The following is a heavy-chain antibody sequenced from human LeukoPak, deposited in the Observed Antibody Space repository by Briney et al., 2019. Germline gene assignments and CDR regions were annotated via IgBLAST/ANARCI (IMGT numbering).Heavy chain of an antibody. J-gene: IGHJ6*02. CDR1: GYTFTTKW. CDR2: INPGDSDT. V-gene: IGHV5-51*01. CDR3: ARRAGMTGYACYGMDV. Sequence: GESLKISCKASGYTFTTKWIAWVRQMPGKGLEWMGIINPGDSDTRYSPSFQGQVTISADKSTSTAYLQWSSLKASDTAMYYCARRAGMTGYACYGMDVWGQGTTVTVSS. D-gene: IGHD1-1*01.